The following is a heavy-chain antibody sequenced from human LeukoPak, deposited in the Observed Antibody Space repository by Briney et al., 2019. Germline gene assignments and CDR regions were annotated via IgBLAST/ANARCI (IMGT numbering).Heavy chain of an antibody. D-gene: IGHD3-10*02. Sequence: PSQTLSLTCTVSGGSISSGSYYWSWIRQPAGKGLEWIGRIYTSGSTNYNPSLKSRVTISVDTSKNQFSLKLSSVTAADTAVYYCARSRRLFGELHSFDYWGQGTLVTVSS. J-gene: IGHJ4*02. CDR3: ARSRRLFGELHSFDY. CDR2: IYTSGST. V-gene: IGHV4-61*02. CDR1: GGSISSGSYY.